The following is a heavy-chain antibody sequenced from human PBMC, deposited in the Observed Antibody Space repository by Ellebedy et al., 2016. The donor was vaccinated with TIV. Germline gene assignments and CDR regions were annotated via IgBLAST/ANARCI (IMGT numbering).Heavy chain of an antibody. V-gene: IGHV3-30*03. D-gene: IGHD5-12*01. J-gene: IGHJ6*03. CDR1: GFTFSNYG. CDR3: ASRSVAGYGDYYYYMDV. Sequence: GGSLRLSXAASGFTFSNYGMHWVRQAPGKGLEWVAVISYDGSNKYYADSVKGRFTISRDNSKNTLYLQMNSLRAEDTAVYYCASRSVAGYGDYYYYMDVWGKGTTVTVSS. CDR2: ISYDGSNK.